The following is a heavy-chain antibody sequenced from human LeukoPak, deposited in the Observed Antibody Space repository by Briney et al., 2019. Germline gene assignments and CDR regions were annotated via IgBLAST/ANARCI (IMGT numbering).Heavy chain of an antibody. D-gene: IGHD5-18*01. CDR1: GFTFSSNG. CDR2: IRYDGINQ. CDR3: TKEEQQLWFFDY. V-gene: IGHV3-30*02. Sequence: GGSLRLSCAASGFTFSSNGMHWVRQAPGKGLEWVAFIRYDGINQYYADSVKGRFTISRDNSKNTLYLQMNSLRAEDTAVYYCTKEEQQLWFFDYWGQGTLVTVSS. J-gene: IGHJ4*02.